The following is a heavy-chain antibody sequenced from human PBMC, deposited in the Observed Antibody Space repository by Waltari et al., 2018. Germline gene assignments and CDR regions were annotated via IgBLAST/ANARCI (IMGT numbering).Heavy chain of an antibody. D-gene: IGHD2-2*01. CDR1: GGSISFYC. J-gene: IGHJ6*03. CDR3: ARDRVDTVVVPVSQRDYYYYYMDV. V-gene: IGHV4-4*07. CDR2: ICASGST. Sequence: QMQLQESGPGLVKPSETLSLTCTVSGGSISFYCWSWIRQSAGSGLQWIGRICASGSTKYNPSLKSRVTMSVDTPKNRLSLKLSSVTAADTAVYHCARDRVDTVVVPVSQRDYYYYYMDVWGKGTTVTISS.